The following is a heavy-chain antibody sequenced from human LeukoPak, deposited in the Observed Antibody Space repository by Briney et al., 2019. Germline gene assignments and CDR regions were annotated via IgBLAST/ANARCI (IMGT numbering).Heavy chain of an antibody. V-gene: IGHV1-46*01. Sequence: ASVKVSCKAYAFNFGSHYMHWVRQAPGQGLEWMGLINPTGDGTIYAQNFQGRVTMTEDMSTSTLYMELSSLTSEDTAIYYCARDVSGSNYWWLDPWGQGTLVTVSS. CDR1: AFNFGSHY. J-gene: IGHJ5*02. D-gene: IGHD1-7*01. CDR3: ARDVSGSNYWWLDP. CDR2: INPTGDGT.